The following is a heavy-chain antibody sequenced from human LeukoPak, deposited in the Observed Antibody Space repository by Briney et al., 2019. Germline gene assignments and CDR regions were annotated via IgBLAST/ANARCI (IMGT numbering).Heavy chain of an antibody. Sequence: SETLSLTCTVSGGSISSSSYYWGWIRQPPGKGLEWIGSIYYSGSTYYNPSLKSRVTISVDTSKNQFSLKLGSVTAADTAVYYCARHCSSTSCYYASDYWGQGTLVNVSS. D-gene: IGHD2-2*01. CDR3: ARHCSSTSCYYASDY. J-gene: IGHJ4*02. CDR1: GGSISSSSYY. CDR2: IYYSGST. V-gene: IGHV4-39*01.